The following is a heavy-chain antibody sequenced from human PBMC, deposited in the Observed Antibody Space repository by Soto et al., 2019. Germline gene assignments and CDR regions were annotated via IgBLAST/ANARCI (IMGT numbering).Heavy chain of an antibody. D-gene: IGHD6-19*01. V-gene: IGHV4-39*02. CDR2: IYYSGST. CDR3: AREGVGSGWYTRTDYYYGMDV. CDR1: GGSISSSSYY. Sequence: SETLSLTCTVSGGSISSSSYYWGWIRQPPGKGLEWIGSIYYSGSTYYNPSLKSRVTISVDTSKNQFSLKLSSVTAADTAVYYRAREGVGSGWYTRTDYYYGMDVWGQGTTVTVSS. J-gene: IGHJ6*02.